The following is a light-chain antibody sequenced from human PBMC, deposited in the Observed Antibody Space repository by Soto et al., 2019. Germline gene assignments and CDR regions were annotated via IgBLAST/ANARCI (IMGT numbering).Light chain of an antibody. CDR1: HSVSSSY. J-gene: IGKJ1*01. V-gene: IGKV3-20*01. CDR3: QQYGSSPPVT. Sequence: EIVLTQSPGTLSFSPGERATLSCRASHSVSSSYLAWYQQKPGQAPRLLIYGASSRATGIPDRFSGSGSGTDFTLTISRLEPEDFAVYYCQQYGSSPPVTFGQGTKVDIK. CDR2: GAS.